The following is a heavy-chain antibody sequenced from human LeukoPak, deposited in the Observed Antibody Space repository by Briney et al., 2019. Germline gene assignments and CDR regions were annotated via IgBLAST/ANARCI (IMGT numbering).Heavy chain of an antibody. J-gene: IGHJ4*02. CDR3: ARTYYDSSGHRNFDY. CDR2: ISSSGSTI. Sequence: GGSLRLSCAASGFTFSSYEMNWVRQAPGKGLEWVSYISSSGSTIYYADSVKGRFTISRDNAKNSLYMQMNSLRAEDTAVYYCARTYYDSSGHRNFDYWGQGTLVTVSS. V-gene: IGHV3-48*03. CDR1: GFTFSSYE. D-gene: IGHD3-22*01.